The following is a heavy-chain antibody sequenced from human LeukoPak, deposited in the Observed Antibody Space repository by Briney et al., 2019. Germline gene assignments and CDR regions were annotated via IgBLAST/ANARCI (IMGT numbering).Heavy chain of an antibody. D-gene: IGHD4-23*01. CDR2: ISASGGGT. V-gene: IGHV3-23*01. Sequence: PGGSLRLSCAASEFIFSSYGMSWVRQAPGKGLEWVSAISASGGGTYYADSVKGRFTISRDNSRNTLYLQMNSPRAEDTAICYCAKEVTPGALLYGPFDYWGQGTLVTVSS. CDR1: EFIFSSYG. J-gene: IGHJ4*02. CDR3: AKEVTPGALLYGPFDY.